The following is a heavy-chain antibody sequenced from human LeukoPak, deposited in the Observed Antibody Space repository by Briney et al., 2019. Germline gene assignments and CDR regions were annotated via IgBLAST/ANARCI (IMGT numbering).Heavy chain of an antibody. CDR1: GGSISSGGYY. CDR3: ARDLPYCSSTSCQGGGAFDI. J-gene: IGHJ3*02. CDR2: IYYSGST. D-gene: IGHD2-2*01. Sequence: SQTLSLTCTVSGGSISSGGYYWSWIRQHPGKGLEWIGYIYYSGSTYYNPSLKSRVTISVDTSKNQFSLKLSSVTAADTAVYYCARDLPYCSSTSCQGGGAFDIWGQGTMVTVSS. V-gene: IGHV4-31*03.